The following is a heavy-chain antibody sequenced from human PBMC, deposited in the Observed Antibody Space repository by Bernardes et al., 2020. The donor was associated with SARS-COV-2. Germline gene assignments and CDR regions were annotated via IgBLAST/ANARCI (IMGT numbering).Heavy chain of an antibody. CDR1: GFIFRRNA. J-gene: IGHJ6*02. D-gene: IGHD5-18*01. V-gene: IGHV3-23*01. CDR3: AKCIQGSYAMDV. Sequence: GGSLRLSCAASGFIFRRNAMTWVRQAPGKGLEWVSGISGSGGSTYYADSVKGRFTISRDNSNNTLYLEMNSLKADDTAIYFCAKCIQGSYAMDVWGQGTTVTVSS. CDR2: ISGSGGST.